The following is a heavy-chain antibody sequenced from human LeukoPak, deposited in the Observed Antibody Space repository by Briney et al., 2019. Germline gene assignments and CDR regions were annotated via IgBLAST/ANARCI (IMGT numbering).Heavy chain of an antibody. CDR1: GFTFSSYD. D-gene: IGHD6-13*01. CDR3: AKVGDSSSWQRIDY. CDR2: IWYDGSNK. Sequence: PGGSLRLSCAASGFTFSSYDIHWVRQAPGKGLEWVAVIWYDGSNKYYADSVKGRFTISRDNSKNTLYLQMNSLRAEDTAVYYCAKVGDSSSWQRIDYWGQGTLVTVSS. V-gene: IGHV3-33*06. J-gene: IGHJ4*02.